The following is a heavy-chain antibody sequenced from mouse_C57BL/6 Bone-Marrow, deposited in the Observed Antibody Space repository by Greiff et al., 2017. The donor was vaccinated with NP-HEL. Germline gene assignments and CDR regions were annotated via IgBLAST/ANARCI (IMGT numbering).Heavy chain of an antibody. CDR3: ARFYCGPFAY. D-gene: IGHD1-2*01. Sequence: VQLQQSGAELARPGASVKLSCKASGYTFTSYGISWVKQRTGQGLEWIGDIYPGSGSTNYNEKFKSKATLTVDPSSSTAYMQLSSLTSEDSAVYYCARFYCGPFAYWGQGTLVTVSA. J-gene: IGHJ3*01. CDR1: GYTFTSYG. CDR2: IYPGSGST. V-gene: IGHV1-81*01.